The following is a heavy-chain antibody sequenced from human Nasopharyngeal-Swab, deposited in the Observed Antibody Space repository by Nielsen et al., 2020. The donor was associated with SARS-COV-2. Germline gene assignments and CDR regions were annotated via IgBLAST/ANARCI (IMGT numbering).Heavy chain of an antibody. CDR2: ISSNGGST. Sequence: GESLKISCSASGCTFSSYAMHWVRQAPGKGLEYVSAISSNGGSTYYADSVKGRFTISRDNSKNTLYLQMSSLRAEDTAVYYCVADEDIVLMVLDYWGQGTLVTVFS. V-gene: IGHV3-64D*06. J-gene: IGHJ4*02. D-gene: IGHD2-8*01. CDR3: VADEDIVLMVLDY. CDR1: GCTFSSYA.